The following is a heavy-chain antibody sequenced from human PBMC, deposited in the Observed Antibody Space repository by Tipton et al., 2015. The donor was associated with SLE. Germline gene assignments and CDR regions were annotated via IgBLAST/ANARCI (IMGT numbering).Heavy chain of an antibody. CDR2: ISLDGGST. D-gene: IGHD3-3*01. CDR1: GFTFDDYA. V-gene: IGHV3-43D*04. J-gene: IGHJ6*02. CDR3: AKDIVGGLANYYYYGMDV. Sequence: SLRLSCAASGFTFDDYAMHWVRQAPGKGLEWVSLISLDGGSTYYADSVKGRFTISRDNSKNSLYLQMNSLRAEDTALYYCAKDIVGGLANYYYYGMDVWGQGTTVTVSS.